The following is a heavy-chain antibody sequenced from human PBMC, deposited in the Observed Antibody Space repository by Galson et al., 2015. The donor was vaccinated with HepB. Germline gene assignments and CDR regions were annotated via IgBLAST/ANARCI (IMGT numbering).Heavy chain of an antibody. V-gene: IGHV3-30-3*01. CDR1: GFTFSSYA. CDR2: ISYDGSNK. J-gene: IGHJ6*02. D-gene: IGHD6-13*01. Sequence: SLRLSCAASGFTFSSYAMHWVRQAPGKGLEWVAVISYDGSNKYYADSVKGRFTISRDNSKNTLYLQMNSLRAEDTAVYYCARDRGAAAGMDYYYYGMDVWGQGTTVTVSS. CDR3: ARDRGAAAGMDYYYYGMDV.